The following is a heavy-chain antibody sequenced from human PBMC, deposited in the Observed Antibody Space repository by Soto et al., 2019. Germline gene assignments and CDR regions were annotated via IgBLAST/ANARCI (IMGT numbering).Heavy chain of an antibody. CDR1: GFTFSSYG. Sequence: QVQLVESGGGVVQPGRSLRLSCAASGFTFSSYGMHWVRQAPGKGLEWVAVISYDGSNKYYADSVKGRFTISRDNSKNTLYLQMNGLRAEDTAVYYCAKDLRGYGDYDGMDVWGQGTTVTVSS. V-gene: IGHV3-30*18. CDR2: ISYDGSNK. CDR3: AKDLRGYGDYDGMDV. D-gene: IGHD4-17*01. J-gene: IGHJ6*02.